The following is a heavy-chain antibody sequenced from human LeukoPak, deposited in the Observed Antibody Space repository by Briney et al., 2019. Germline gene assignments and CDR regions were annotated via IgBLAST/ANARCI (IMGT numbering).Heavy chain of an antibody. CDR3: ARVGRDDAFDI. CDR2: IYYSGGT. Sequence: SETLSLTCTVSGGSISSYYWSWIRQPPGKGLEWIGYIYYSGGTNYNPSLKSRVTISVDTSKSQFSLKLSSVTAADTAVYYCARVGRDDAFDIWGQGTMVTVSS. V-gene: IGHV4-59*01. CDR1: GGSISSYY. J-gene: IGHJ3*02.